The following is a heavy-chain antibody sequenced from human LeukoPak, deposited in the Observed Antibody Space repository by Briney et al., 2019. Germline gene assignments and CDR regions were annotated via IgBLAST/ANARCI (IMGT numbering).Heavy chain of an antibody. CDR2: IYYSGST. J-gene: IGHJ4*02. CDR1: GGSISTYY. CDR3: ARDGSARYYFDY. Sequence: SETLSLTCTVSGGSISTYYWNWIRQPPAQGLEWIGYIYYSGSTNYNPSLKSRVTISVDTSKNQFSLKLSSVTAADTAMYYCARDGSARYYFDYWGQGTLVTVSS. V-gene: IGHV4-59*01.